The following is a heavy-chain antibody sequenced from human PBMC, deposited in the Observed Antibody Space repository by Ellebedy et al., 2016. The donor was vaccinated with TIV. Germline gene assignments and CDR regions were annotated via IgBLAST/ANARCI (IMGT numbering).Heavy chain of an antibody. CDR3: ARAFFPRGYCSSTSCYSWFDP. V-gene: IGHV1-18*01. D-gene: IGHD2-2*02. Sequence: ASVKVSXXASGYTFTSYGISWVRQAPGQGLEWMGWISAYNGNTNYAQKLQGRVTMTTDTSTSTAYMELRSLRSEDTAVYYCARAFFPRGYCSSTSCYSWFDPWGQGTLVTVSS. CDR2: ISAYNGNT. J-gene: IGHJ5*02. CDR1: GYTFTSYG.